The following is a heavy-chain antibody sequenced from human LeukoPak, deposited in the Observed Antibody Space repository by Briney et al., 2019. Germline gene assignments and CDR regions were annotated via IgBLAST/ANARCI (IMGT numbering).Heavy chain of an antibody. V-gene: IGHV4-30-4*01. CDR1: GGSISSGDYY. D-gene: IGHD7-27*01. Sequence: SETLSLTCTVSGGSISSGDYYWSWIRQPPGKGLEWIGYIYYSGSTYYNPSLKSRVTISVDTSKNQFSLKLSSVTAADTAVYYCARDRILGLAVDYWGQGTLVTVSS. CDR2: IYYSGST. CDR3: ARDRILGLAVDY. J-gene: IGHJ4*02.